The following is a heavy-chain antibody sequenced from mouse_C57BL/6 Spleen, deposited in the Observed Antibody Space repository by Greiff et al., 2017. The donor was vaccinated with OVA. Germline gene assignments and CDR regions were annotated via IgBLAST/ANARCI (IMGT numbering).Heavy chain of an antibody. CDR2: IYPGDGDT. Sequence: QVQLQQSGPELVKPGASVKISCKASGYAFSSSWMNWVKQRPGKGLEWIGRIYPGDGDTNYNGKFKGKATLTADKSSSTAYMQLSSLTSEDSAVYVGASSARVTTRGDYCDYWGQGTTLTVSS. J-gene: IGHJ2*01. CDR3: ASSARVTTRGDYCDY. D-gene: IGHD2-2*01. V-gene: IGHV1-82*01. CDR1: GYAFSSSW.